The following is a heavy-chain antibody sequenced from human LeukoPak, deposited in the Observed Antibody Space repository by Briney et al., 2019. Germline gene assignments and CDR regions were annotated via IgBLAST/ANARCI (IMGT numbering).Heavy chain of an antibody. V-gene: IGHV1-2*02. CDR1: GYTFTGYY. CDR3: ARAGMGYCSSTSCTAGY. J-gene: IGHJ4*02. D-gene: IGHD2-2*01. Sequence: RASVKVSCKASGYTFTGYYMHWVRQAPGQGLEWMGWINPNSGGTNYAQKFQGRVTMTRDTSISTAYMELSRLRSDDTAVYYCARAGMGYCSSTSCTAGYWGQGTLVTVSS. CDR2: INPNSGGT.